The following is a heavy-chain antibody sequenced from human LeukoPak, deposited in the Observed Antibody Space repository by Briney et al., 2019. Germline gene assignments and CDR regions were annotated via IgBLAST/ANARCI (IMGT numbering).Heavy chain of an antibody. CDR1: GYTFTSYD. D-gene: IGHD1-26*01. CDR3: ARDGVGATNFDY. CDR2: MDPNSGNT. J-gene: IGHJ4*02. Sequence: ASVKVSCKASGYTFTSYDINWVRQATGQGLEWMGWMDPNSGNTGYAQKFQGRVTMTRNTSISTAYMELRSLRSDDTAVYYCARDGVGATNFDYWGQGTLVTVSS. V-gene: IGHV1-8*01.